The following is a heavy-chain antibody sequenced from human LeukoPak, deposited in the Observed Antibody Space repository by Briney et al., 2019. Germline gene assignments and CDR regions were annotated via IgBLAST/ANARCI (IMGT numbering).Heavy chain of an antibody. CDR1: GFTFSSYA. CDR3: ATYTHWVAGDV. CDR2: MNQDGSAK. D-gene: IGHD3-16*01. V-gene: IGHV3-7*01. J-gene: IGHJ6*02. Sequence: AGGSLRLSCAASGFTFSSYAMSWVRQAPGKGLEWVANMNQDGSAKGYVDSVKGRFTISRDNARNSLYLQMSSLRPEDTAVYYCATYTHWVAGDVWGQGTTVTVSS.